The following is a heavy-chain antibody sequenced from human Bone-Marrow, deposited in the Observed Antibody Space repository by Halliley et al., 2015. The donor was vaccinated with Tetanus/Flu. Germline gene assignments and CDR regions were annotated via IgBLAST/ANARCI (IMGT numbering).Heavy chain of an antibody. V-gene: IGHV5-51*01. CDR2: THPGDSDI. J-gene: IGHJ4*02. D-gene: IGHD2-21*02. CDR3: ARRGDSYVFDF. Sequence: LEWRGSTHPGDSDIRYKPSFQGQVPISADESTPPAYLQWSSLQASDTAMYYCARRGDSYVFDFWGQGTLVTVSS.